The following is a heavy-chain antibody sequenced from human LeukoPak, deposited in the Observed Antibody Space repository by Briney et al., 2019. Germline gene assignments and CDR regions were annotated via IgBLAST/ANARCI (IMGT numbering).Heavy chain of an antibody. CDR1: GFTISSYS. CDR3: ARDGPAVTTDQFDY. D-gene: IGHD4-17*01. J-gene: IGHJ4*02. CDR2: ISSSSSYI. V-gene: IGHV3-21*01. Sequence: PGGSLRLSCAASGFTISSYSMNWVRQAPGKGLEWVSSISSSSSYIYYADSVKGRFTISRDNAKNSLYLQMNSLRAEDTAVYYCARDGPAVTTDQFDYWGQGTLVTVSS.